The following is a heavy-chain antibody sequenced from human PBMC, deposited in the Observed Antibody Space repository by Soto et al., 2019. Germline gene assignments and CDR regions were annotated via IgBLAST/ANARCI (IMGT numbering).Heavy chain of an antibody. CDR1: GFTFSSYG. CDR2: IWYDGSNK. V-gene: IGHV3-33*01. CDR3: ARGIIWYHQPGFYFDY. Sequence: GGSLRLSCAASGFTFSSYGMHWVRQAPGKGLEWVAVIWYDGSNKYYADSVKGRFTISRDNSKNTLYLQMNSLRAEDTAVYYCARGIIWYHQPGFYFDYWGPGTRVTVSS. J-gene: IGHJ4*02. D-gene: IGHD2-2*01.